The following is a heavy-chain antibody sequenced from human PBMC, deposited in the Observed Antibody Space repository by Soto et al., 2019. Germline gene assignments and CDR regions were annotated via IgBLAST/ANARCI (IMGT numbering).Heavy chain of an antibody. V-gene: IGHV1-46*01. Sequence: ASVKVSCKASGYTFTSYYMHWVRQAPGQGLEWMGIINPSGGSTSYAQKFQGRVTMTRGTSTSTVYMELSSLRSEDTAVYYCAREELERGYSGYDPYYYGMDVWGQGTTVTVSS. D-gene: IGHD5-12*01. CDR2: INPSGGST. CDR3: AREELERGYSGYDPYYYGMDV. CDR1: GYTFTSYY. J-gene: IGHJ6*02.